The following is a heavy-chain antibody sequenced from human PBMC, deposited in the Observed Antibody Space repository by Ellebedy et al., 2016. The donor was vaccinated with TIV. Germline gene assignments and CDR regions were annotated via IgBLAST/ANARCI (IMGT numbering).Heavy chain of an antibody. CDR3: ARDLRSIAARDDY. CDR1: GYSVTSYY. J-gene: IGHJ4*02. D-gene: IGHD6-6*01. CDR2: ISAYNGNT. Sequence: ASVKVSCKASGYSVTSYYMHWVRQAPGQGLEWMGWISAYNGNTNYAQKLQGRVTMTTDTSTSTAYMELRSLRSDDTAVYYCARDLRSIAARDDYWGQGTLVTVSS. V-gene: IGHV1-18*04.